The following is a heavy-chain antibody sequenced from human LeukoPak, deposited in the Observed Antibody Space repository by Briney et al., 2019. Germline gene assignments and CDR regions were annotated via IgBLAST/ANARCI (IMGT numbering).Heavy chain of an antibody. CDR3: ARGSGYYDSSGYYP. V-gene: IGHV4-4*07. Sequence: SPSETLSLTCTVSGGSISSFYWSWIRQPAGKGLEWIGRIYTSGSTNYNPSLKSRVTMSVDTSKNQFSLKLSSVTAADTAVYYCARGSGYYDSSGYYPWGQGTLVTVSS. J-gene: IGHJ4*02. CDR1: GGSISSFY. D-gene: IGHD3-22*01. CDR2: IYTSGST.